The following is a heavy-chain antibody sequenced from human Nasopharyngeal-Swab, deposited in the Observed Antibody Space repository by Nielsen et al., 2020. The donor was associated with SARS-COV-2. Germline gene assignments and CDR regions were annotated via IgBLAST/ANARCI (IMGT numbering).Heavy chain of an antibody. D-gene: IGHD3-16*02. CDR2: IVVGSGNT. CDR1: GCTFTSSA. J-gene: IGHJ3*02. CDR3: AAAQEYYDYVWGSYRQSYAFDI. V-gene: IGHV1-58*01. Sequence: SVKVSCKASGCTFTSSAVQWVRQARGQRLEWIGWIVVGSGNTNYAQKFQERVTITRDMSTSTAYMELSSLRSEDTAVYYCAAAQEYYDYVWGSYRQSYAFDIWGQGTMVTVSS.